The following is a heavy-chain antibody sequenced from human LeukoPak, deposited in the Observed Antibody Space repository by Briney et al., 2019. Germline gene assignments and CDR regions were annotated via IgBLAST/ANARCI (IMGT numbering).Heavy chain of an antibody. D-gene: IGHD5-24*01. J-gene: IGHJ4*02. Sequence: ASVKVSCKASGYTFTGYYMHWVRQAPGQGLEWMGWINPNSGGTNYAQKFQGWVTMTRDTSISTAYMELSRLRSDDTAVYYCAREMATRITSGDLDYWGQGTLVTVSS. CDR1: GYTFTGYY. CDR2: INPNSGGT. V-gene: IGHV1-2*04. CDR3: AREMATRITSGDLDY.